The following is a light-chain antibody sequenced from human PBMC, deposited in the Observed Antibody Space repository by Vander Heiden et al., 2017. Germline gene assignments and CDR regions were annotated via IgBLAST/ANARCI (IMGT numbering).Light chain of an antibody. J-gene: IGKJ1*01. Sequence: EIVLTQSPGTLSLSPGERATLSCRASQSVSSSYLAWYQQKPGQAPRLLIYGASSRATGIPDRFSGSGSGTDFTLTISRLEPEDFAVYYCQQYGSSRGFGQWTKVEIK. CDR3: QQYGSSRG. CDR2: GAS. CDR1: QSVSSSY. V-gene: IGKV3-20*01.